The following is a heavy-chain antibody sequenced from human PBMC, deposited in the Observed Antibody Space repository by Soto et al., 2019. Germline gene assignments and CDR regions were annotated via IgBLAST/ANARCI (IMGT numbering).Heavy chain of an antibody. CDR3: VRETQIVMVVVPTPGSPGAFDM. CDR2: VSHDGVNK. D-gene: IGHD2-15*01. J-gene: IGHJ3*02. CDR1: GFSFRNYN. V-gene: IGHV3-30-3*01. Sequence: PGGSLRFSCAASGFSFRNYNLHWVRQAPGKGLEWVAVVSHDGVNKHYAESVKGRLSIPRDSSRDTLYLQMNSLRPEDTAVYYCVRETQIVMVVVPTPGSPGAFDMWGQGTMVTVSS.